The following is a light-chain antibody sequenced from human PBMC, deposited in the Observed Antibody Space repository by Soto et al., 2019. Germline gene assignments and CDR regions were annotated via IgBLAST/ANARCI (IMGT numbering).Light chain of an antibody. Sequence: EIVLTQSPATLSLSPGERATLSCRASQSVSSNYLAWYQQRPGQAPRLLIFGASYRATGIPDRFSGSGSGTEFALTITRLELEDFAVYYYQYDSSSPPQFTFGPGTKVDSK. CDR2: GAS. J-gene: IGKJ3*01. CDR3: QYDSSSPPQFT. V-gene: IGKV3-20*01. CDR1: QSVSSNY.